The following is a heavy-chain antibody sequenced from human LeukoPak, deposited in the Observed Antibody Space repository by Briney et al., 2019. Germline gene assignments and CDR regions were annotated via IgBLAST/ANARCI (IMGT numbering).Heavy chain of an antibody. CDR3: ARVWAAAQGGPWFDP. CDR2: IYSGGST. CDR1: GFTVSTNY. Sequence: GGSLRLSCAASGFTVSTNYVRWVRQAPGKGLEWVSVIYSGGSTYYAVSVKGRFTISRDNSKNTLYLQMNSLRAEDTAVYYCARVWAAAQGGPWFDPWGQGTLVTVSS. J-gene: IGHJ5*02. D-gene: IGHD6-13*01. V-gene: IGHV3-53*01.